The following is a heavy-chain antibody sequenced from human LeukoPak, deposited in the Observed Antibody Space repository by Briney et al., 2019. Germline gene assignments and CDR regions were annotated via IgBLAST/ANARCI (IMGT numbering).Heavy chain of an antibody. CDR1: GYTFTGYY. CDR3: ARESFSGSGGLNWFAP. V-gene: IGHV1-2*02. J-gene: IGHJ5*02. D-gene: IGHD3-10*01. CDR2: INPNSGGT. Sequence: GASVKVSCKASGYTFTGYYIHWVRQAPGQGLEWMGWINPNSGGTNYAQKFQGRVTMTRDASINTAYMELRRLRYDDTAMYFCARESFSGSGGLNWFAPWGQGTLVTVSA.